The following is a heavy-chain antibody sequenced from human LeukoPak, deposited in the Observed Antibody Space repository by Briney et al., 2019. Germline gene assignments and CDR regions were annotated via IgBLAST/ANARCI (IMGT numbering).Heavy chain of an antibody. J-gene: IGHJ4*02. D-gene: IGHD3-22*01. V-gene: IGHV4-39*01. CDR1: GGSISSSSYY. CDR3: ARGRRHKNYYDSSGYKFDY. Sequence: SETLSLTCTVSGGSISSSSYYWGWLRQPPGKGLEWIGSIYYSGSTYYNPSLKSRVTISVDTSKNQFSLKLSSVTAADTAVYYCARGRRHKNYYDSSGYKFDYWGQGTLVTVSS. CDR2: IYYSGST.